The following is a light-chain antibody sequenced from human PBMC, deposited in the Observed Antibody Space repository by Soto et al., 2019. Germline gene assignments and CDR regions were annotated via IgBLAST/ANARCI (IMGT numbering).Light chain of an antibody. CDR1: IGSIASNY. CDR3: QSYDSSNWV. CDR2: EDN. J-gene: IGLJ3*02. Sequence: NFMLTQPHSVSESPGKTVTISCTGSIGSIASNYVQWYQQRPGSAPTTVIYEDNQRPSGVPDRFSGSIDSSSNSASLTISGLKTEDEADYYCQSYDSSNWVFGGGTKVTVL. V-gene: IGLV6-57*02.